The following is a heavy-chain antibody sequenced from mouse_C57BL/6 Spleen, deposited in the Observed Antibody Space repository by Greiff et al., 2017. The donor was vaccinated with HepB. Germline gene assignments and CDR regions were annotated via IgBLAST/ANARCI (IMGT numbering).Heavy chain of an antibody. CDR1: GFSLTSYG. CDR2: IWRGGST. D-gene: IGHD2-3*01. CDR3: AKADGYWGMGAMDY. Sequence: VQGVESGPGLVQPSQSLSITCTVSGFSLTSYGVHWVRQSPGKGLEWLGVIWRGGSTDYNAAFMSRLSITKDNSKSQVFFKMNSLQADDTAIYYCAKADGYWGMGAMDYWGQGTSVTVSS. V-gene: IGHV2-5*01. J-gene: IGHJ4*01.